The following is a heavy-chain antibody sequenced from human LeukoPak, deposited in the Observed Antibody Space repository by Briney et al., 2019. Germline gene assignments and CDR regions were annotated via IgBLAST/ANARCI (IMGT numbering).Heavy chain of an antibody. D-gene: IGHD3-10*01. CDR2: ISSSSYYI. CDR1: GFTFSSYT. Sequence: GGSLRLSCAASGFTFSSYTMNWVRQAPGKGLEWVSSISSSSYYIYYADSVKGRFTISRDNAKNSLYLQMNSLRDEDTAVYYCARDSGRFDGMDVWGQGTTVTVS. CDR3: ARDSGRFDGMDV. V-gene: IGHV3-21*01. J-gene: IGHJ6*02.